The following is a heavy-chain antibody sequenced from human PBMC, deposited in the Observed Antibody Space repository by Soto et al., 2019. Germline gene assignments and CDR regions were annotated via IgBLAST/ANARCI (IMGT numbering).Heavy chain of an antibody. CDR1: GFTFDDYA. Sequence: PGGSLRLSCAASGFTFDDYAMHWVRQAPGKGLEWVSGISWNSGSIGYADSVKGRFTISRDNAKNSLYLQMNSLRAEDTALYYCAKDGMEERSGSYPYYYYGMDVWGQGPTVTVSS. V-gene: IGHV3-9*01. CDR3: AKDGMEERSGSYPYYYYGMDV. CDR2: ISWNSGSI. D-gene: IGHD3-10*01. J-gene: IGHJ6*02.